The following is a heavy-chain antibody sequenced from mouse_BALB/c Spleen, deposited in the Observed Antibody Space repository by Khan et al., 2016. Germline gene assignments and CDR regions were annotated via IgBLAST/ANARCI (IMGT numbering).Heavy chain of an antibody. D-gene: IGHD1-1*01. CDR1: GYTFTNYG. CDR2: INTNTGEP. J-gene: IGHJ3*01. CDR3: AEDYYGSTWFAY. V-gene: IGHV9-3*02. Sequence: QIQLVQSGPELKKPGETVKISCKASGYTFTNYGMNWVKQAPEKGLKWMGWINTNTGEPTYAEEFKGRFAFSLETSASTAYLQINNLKNEDTATYFCAEDYYGSTWFAYGGQGTLVTVSA.